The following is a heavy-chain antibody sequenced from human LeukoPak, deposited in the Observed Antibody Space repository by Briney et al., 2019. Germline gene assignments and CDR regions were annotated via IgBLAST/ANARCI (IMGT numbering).Heavy chain of an antibody. V-gene: IGHV3-74*01. CDR3: ARAVYYSNYLGY. D-gene: IGHD3-10*01. CDR1: GFTFSSYW. J-gene: IGHJ4*01. CDR2: INSDGSST. Sequence: HPGGSLRLSCAASGFTFSSYWMHWVRQAPGEGLVWVSRINSDGSSTNYGDSVKGRFTISRDNAKNTLYPQMNSLRAEDTAMYYCARAVYYSNYLGYWGQGTLVTVSS.